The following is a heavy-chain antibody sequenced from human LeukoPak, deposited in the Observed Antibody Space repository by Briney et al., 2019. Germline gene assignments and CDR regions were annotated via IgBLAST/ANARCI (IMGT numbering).Heavy chain of an antibody. CDR1: GFSFSNYW. V-gene: IGHV3-9*01. CDR2: ISWNSGSI. D-gene: IGHD3-9*01. Sequence: GGSLRLSCAASGFSFSNYWMSWVRQAPGKGLEWVSGISWNSGSIGYADPVKGRFTISRDNAKNSLYLQMNSLRAEDTAFYYCAKGPYYDILTGYFDYWGQGTLVTVSS. CDR3: AKGPYYDILTGYFDY. J-gene: IGHJ4*02.